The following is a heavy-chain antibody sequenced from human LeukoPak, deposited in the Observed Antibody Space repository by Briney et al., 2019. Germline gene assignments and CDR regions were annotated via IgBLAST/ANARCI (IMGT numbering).Heavy chain of an antibody. CDR1: GFTFSSYA. CDR3: ARDLQRKTFYGMDV. D-gene: IGHD4-11*01. J-gene: IGHJ6*02. V-gene: IGHV3-30-3*01. CDR2: ISYDGSNK. Sequence: GGSLRLSCAASGFTFSSYAMHWVRQAPGKGLEWVAVISYDGSNKYYADSVKGRFTISRDNSKNTLYLQMNSLRAEDTAVYYCARDLQRKTFYGMDVWGQGTTVTVSS.